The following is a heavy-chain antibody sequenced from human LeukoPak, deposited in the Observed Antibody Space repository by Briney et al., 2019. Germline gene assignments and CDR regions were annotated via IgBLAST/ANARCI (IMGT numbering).Heavy chain of an antibody. CDR3: AGSPLGYCSSTSCYENWFDP. V-gene: IGHV4-30-2*01. CDR2: IYHSGST. Sequence: SETLSLTCTVSGGSISSGGYSWSWIRQPPGKGLEWIGYIYHSGSTYYNPSLKSRVTISVDRSKNQFSLKLSSVTAADTAVYYCAGSPLGYCSSTSCYENWFDPWGQGTLVTVSS. D-gene: IGHD2-2*01. J-gene: IGHJ5*02. CDR1: GGSISSGGYS.